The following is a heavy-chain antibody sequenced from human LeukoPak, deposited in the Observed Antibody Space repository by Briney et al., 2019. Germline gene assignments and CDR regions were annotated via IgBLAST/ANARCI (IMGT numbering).Heavy chain of an antibody. D-gene: IGHD3-10*01. Sequence: GASVKVSCKASGYTFTSYYMHWVRQAPGQGLEWMGIINPSGGSTSYAQKFQGRVTMTRDMSTSTVYMELSSLRSEDTAVYYCARHRSGRWFDPWGQGTLVTVSS. CDR1: GYTFTSYY. V-gene: IGHV1-46*01. CDR2: INPSGGST. J-gene: IGHJ5*02. CDR3: ARHRSGRWFDP.